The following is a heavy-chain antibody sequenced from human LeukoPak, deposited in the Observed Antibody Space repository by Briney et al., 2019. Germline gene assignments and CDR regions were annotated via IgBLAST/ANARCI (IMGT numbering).Heavy chain of an antibody. CDR1: GFTFDDYA. J-gene: IGHJ4*02. D-gene: IGHD4-17*01. Sequence: PGGSLRLSCAASGFTFDDYAMHWVRQAPGKGLEWVSGISWNSGSIGYADSVKGRFTISRDNAKNSLYLQMNSLRAEDTALYYCAKDSLTTVTTGFIDYWGQGTLVTVSS. CDR3: AKDSLTTVTTGFIDY. V-gene: IGHV3-9*01. CDR2: ISWNSGSI.